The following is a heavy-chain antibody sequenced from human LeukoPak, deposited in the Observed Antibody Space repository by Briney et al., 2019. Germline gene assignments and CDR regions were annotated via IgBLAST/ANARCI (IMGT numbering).Heavy chain of an antibody. J-gene: IGHJ4*02. CDR1: GFTLNNYS. CDR2: ISSRSSYI. Sequence: GGSLRLSCAASGFTLNNYSMNWVRQAPGKGLEWVSSISSRSSYIYYADSSKGRFTISRDNAKYSLYLQMSGLGAEDTAVYYCARAGSYFPDYWGQGTLVTVSS. CDR3: ARAGSYFPDY. V-gene: IGHV3-21*01. D-gene: IGHD3-10*01.